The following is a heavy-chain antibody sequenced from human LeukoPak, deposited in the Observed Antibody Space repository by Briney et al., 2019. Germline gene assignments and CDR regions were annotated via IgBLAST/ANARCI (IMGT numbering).Heavy chain of an antibody. CDR2: ISGSGGST. Sequence: GGSLRLSCAASGFTFSSYAMSWVRHAPGRGLEWVSAISGSGGSTYYADSVKGRFTISRDNSKNTLYLQMNSLRAEDTAVYYCAKDAPVATITVGVVNAFDIWGQGTMVTVSS. J-gene: IGHJ3*02. V-gene: IGHV3-23*01. D-gene: IGHD5-12*01. CDR1: GFTFSSYA. CDR3: AKDAPVATITVGVVNAFDI.